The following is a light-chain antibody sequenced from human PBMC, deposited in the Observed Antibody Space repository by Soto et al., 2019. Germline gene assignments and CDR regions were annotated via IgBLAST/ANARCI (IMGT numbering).Light chain of an antibody. Sequence: DIQMTQSPSSLSASVGDRVTITCRASQGIGIDLGWYQQKPGKAPKRLIYAASSLQSGVPSRFSGSASGTEFTLTISSLQPEDFATYYCLQHSSYPLTFGQGTKLEIK. J-gene: IGKJ2*01. CDR2: AAS. CDR3: LQHSSYPLT. CDR1: QGIGID. V-gene: IGKV1-17*01.